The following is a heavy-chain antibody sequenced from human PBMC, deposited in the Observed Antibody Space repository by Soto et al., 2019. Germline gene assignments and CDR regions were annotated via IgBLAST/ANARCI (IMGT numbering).Heavy chain of an antibody. D-gene: IGHD3-9*01. CDR1: GGSISSGGYY. Sequence: QVQLQESGPGLVKPSQTLSLTCTVSGGSISSGGYYWSWIRQHPGKGLEWIGYIYYSGSTYYNPSLKSRVIISVDTSKNQFSLKLSSVTAADTAVYYCARDRHYDILTGYYNYYYYYGMDVWGQGTTVTVSS. V-gene: IGHV4-31*03. CDR2: IYYSGST. CDR3: ARDRHYDILTGYYNYYYYYGMDV. J-gene: IGHJ6*02.